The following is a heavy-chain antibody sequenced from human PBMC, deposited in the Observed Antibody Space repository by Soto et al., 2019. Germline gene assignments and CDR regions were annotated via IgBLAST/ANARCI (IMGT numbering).Heavy chain of an antibody. CDR3: ARARSSSYYYYYGMDV. V-gene: IGHV3-30-3*01. Sequence: GGSLRLSCAASGFTFSSYAMHWVRQAPGKGLEWVAVISYDGSNKYYADSVKGRFTISRDNSKNTLYLQMNSLRAEDTAVYYCARARSSSYYYYYGMDVWGQGTTVTVSS. CDR1: GFTFSSYA. CDR2: ISYDGSNK. D-gene: IGHD6-13*01. J-gene: IGHJ6*02.